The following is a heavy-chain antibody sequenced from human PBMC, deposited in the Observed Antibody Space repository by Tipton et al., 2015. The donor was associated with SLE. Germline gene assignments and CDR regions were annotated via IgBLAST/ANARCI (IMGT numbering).Heavy chain of an antibody. D-gene: IGHD2-2*01. CDR2: IYYSGNT. CDR3: ARLGSRTYLTLDGFYLDY. V-gene: IGHV4-59*08. Sequence: TLSLTCTVSGGSINSYYWTWIRQPPGKGLEWIGYIYYSGNTNYNPSLKSRVTISVDTSKNHFSLRLSSVTAADTAVYYCARLGSRTYLTLDGFYLDYWGQGTLVTVSS. J-gene: IGHJ4*02. CDR1: GGSINSYY.